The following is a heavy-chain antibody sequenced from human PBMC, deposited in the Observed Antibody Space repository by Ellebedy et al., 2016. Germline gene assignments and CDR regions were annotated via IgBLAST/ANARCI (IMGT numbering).Heavy chain of an antibody. CDR3: ARGVRFDP. CDR2: IYYSGCT. CDR1: GGSVSSGSYY. D-gene: IGHD4-11*01. Sequence: SETLSLTXTVSGGSVSSGSYYWSWIRQPPGKGLEWIGYIYYSGCTNYNPSLKSRVTISVDTSKNQFSLKLSSVTAADTAVYYCARGVRFDPWGQGTLVTVSS. V-gene: IGHV4-61*01. J-gene: IGHJ5*02.